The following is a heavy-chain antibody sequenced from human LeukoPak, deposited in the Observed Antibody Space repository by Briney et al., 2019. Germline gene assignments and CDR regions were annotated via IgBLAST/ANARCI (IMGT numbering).Heavy chain of an antibody. CDR2: IYSSGST. CDR1: GGSISDYF. Sequence: SETLSLTCTVSGGSISDYFWSWIRQPAGKGLEWIGRIYSSGSTLYNPSLKSRVTVSVDTSKNQFSPRLTSVTAADTAVYYCARGPYCGDDCYFDSWGRGTLFTVSS. J-gene: IGHJ4*02. CDR3: ARGPYCGDDCYFDS. V-gene: IGHV4-4*07. D-gene: IGHD2-21*01.